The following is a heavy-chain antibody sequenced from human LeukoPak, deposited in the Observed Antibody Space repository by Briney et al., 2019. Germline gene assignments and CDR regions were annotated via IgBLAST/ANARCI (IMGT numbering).Heavy chain of an antibody. CDR1: GGSISSYY. J-gene: IGHJ4*02. CDR3: ARGIVGATWYYFDY. Sequence: SETLSLTCSVCGGSISSYYWIWIRQPPGKGLERIGYIYYSGSTNYNPSLKSRVTISVDTSKNQFSLKLSSVTAADTAVYYCARGIVGATWYYFDYWGQGTLVTVSS. D-gene: IGHD1-26*01. V-gene: IGHV4-59*01. CDR2: IYYSGST.